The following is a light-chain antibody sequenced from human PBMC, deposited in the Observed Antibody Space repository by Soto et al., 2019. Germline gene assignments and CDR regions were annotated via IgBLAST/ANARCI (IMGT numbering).Light chain of an antibody. V-gene: IGLV1-40*01. CDR2: CNS. CDR1: SSNIGAGYD. J-gene: IGLJ2*01. CDR3: QSYDSSLSAL. Sequence: QSVLTQPPSVSGAPGQRVTISCTGSSSNIGAGYDVHWYQQLPGTAPKLLIYCNSNRPSGVPDRFSGSKSGTSASLAITGLQAEDEADYYCQSYDSSLSALFGGGTKVTVL.